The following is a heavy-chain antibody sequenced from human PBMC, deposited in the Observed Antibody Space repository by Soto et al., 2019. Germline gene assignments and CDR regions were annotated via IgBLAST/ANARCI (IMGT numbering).Heavy chain of an antibody. CDR3: ARSIDSSGYYLNYYYYGMDV. D-gene: IGHD3-22*01. CDR2: IIPIFGAA. J-gene: IGHJ6*02. CDR1: GGTFSSYA. V-gene: IGHV1-69*13. Sequence: SVKVSCKASGGTFSSYAISWVRQAPGQGLEWMGGIIPIFGAANYAQKFQGRVTVTADESTSTAYMELSSLRSEDTAVYYCARSIDSSGYYLNYYYYGMDVWGQGTTVTVSS.